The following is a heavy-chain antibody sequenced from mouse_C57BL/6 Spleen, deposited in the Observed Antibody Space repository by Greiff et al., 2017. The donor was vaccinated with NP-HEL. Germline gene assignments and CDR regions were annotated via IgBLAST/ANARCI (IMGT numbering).Heavy chain of an antibody. CDR2: FYPGSGSI. J-gene: IGHJ4*01. CDR1: GYTFTEYT. CDR3: ARHEEDYYGSSYLYAMDY. V-gene: IGHV1-62-2*01. D-gene: IGHD1-1*01. Sequence: MQLQESGAELVKPGASVKLSCKASGYTFTEYTIHWVKQRSGQGLEWIGWFYPGSGSIKYNEKFKDKATLTADKSSSTVYMELSRLTSEDSAVYFCARHEEDYYGSSYLYAMDYWGQGTSVTVSS.